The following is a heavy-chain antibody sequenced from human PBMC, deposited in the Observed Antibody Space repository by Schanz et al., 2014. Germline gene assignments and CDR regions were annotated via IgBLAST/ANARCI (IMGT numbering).Heavy chain of an antibody. CDR3: ELITLDRGVRNDY. Sequence: QVQLQESGPGLVKPSQTLSLTCTVSGGSISSGGYYWSWIRQHPGKGLEWIGYIYYSGSTYYNPSLKSRVTISVDTSKNQFSLILTSVTAADTAVYYCELITLDRGVRNDYWGQGTLVSVSS. V-gene: IGHV4-31*03. J-gene: IGHJ4*02. CDR1: GGSISSGGYY. D-gene: IGHD3-10*01. CDR2: IYYSGST.